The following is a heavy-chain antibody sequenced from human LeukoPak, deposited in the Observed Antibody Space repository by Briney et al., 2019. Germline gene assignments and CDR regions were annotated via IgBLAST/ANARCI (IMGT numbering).Heavy chain of an antibody. CDR1: GGSVGNGNYY. CDR2: IYYSGSA. D-gene: IGHD3-10*01. J-gene: IGHJ4*02. CDR3: ARSQNYYGSGDY. V-gene: IGHV4-61*01. Sequence: SETLSLTCTVSGGSVGNGNYYWSWLRQPPGKALEWIGYIYYSGSANYNPSLEGRVTISVDTSKNQFSVKLSSVTAADTVVYYCARSQNYYGSGDYWSQGTLVTVSS.